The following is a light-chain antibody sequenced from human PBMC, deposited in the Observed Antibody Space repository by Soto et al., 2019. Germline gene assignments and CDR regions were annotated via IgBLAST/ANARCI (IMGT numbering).Light chain of an antibody. CDR3: QHFGDSLT. Sequence: EIVLTQSPGTLSLSPGERATLSCRASQSVDSSTLAWYQQKPGQAPRLLISGASNRATGIPDRFSGSGSGTDFTLAISRLEPEDFAVYYCQHFGDSLTFGGGTKVEIK. CDR1: QSVDSST. J-gene: IGKJ4*01. CDR2: GAS. V-gene: IGKV3-20*01.